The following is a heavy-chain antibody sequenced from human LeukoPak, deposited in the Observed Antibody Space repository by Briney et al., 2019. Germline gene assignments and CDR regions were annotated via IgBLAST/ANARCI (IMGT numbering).Heavy chain of an antibody. Sequence: GSLRLSCAASGFTFSSFGMSWVRQAPGKGLEWVSAISSTGGTAYYADSVKGRFTISRDNSKNTLYLQMNSLRVEDTAIYYCAKGRTYYYYDSSGYAPENYFDYWGQGTLVTVSS. CDR1: GFTFSSFG. CDR3: AKGRTYYYYDSSGYAPENYFDY. V-gene: IGHV3-23*01. D-gene: IGHD3-22*01. CDR2: ISSTGGTA. J-gene: IGHJ4*02.